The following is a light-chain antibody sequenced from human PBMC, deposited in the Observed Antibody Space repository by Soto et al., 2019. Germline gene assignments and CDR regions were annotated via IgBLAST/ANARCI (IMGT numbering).Light chain of an antibody. CDR2: AAS. CDR1: KGFGTY. Sequence: DAQMTQSPSSLSASVEDSFTTTCRAIKGFGTYLDWYQHKPGKAPKLRIYAASSLQSGVPSRFSGSGSGTDFTLTISSLQPEDFATYYCQESHSTFGQGTKLEIK. J-gene: IGKJ2*01. CDR3: QESHST. V-gene: IGKV1-39*01.